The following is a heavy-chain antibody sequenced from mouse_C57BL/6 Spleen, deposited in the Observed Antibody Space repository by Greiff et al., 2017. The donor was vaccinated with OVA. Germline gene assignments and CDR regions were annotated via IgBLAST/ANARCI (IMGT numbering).Heavy chain of an antibody. CDR1: GYTFTSYD. D-gene: IGHD2-2*01. V-gene: IGHV1-85*01. J-gene: IGHJ4*01. Sequence: QVQLQQSGPELVKPGASVKLSCKASGYTFTSYDINWVKQRPGQGLEWIGWIYPRDGSTKYNEKFKGKATLTVDTSSSTAYMELRSLTSEDTAVYYCARRGYDDDYAMDYWGQGTSVTVSS. CDR2: IYPRDGST. CDR3: ARRGYDDDYAMDY.